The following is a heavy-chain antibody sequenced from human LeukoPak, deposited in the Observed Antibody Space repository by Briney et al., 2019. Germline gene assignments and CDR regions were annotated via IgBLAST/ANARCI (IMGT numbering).Heavy chain of an antibody. V-gene: IGHV4-59*01. CDR1: GGSISSYY. CDR3: ARARYCSSTSCYPTPYYFDY. J-gene: IGHJ4*02. Sequence: SETLSLTCTVSGGSISSYYWSWIRQPPGKGLEWIGYIYYSGSTNYNPSLMSRVTISVDTSKNQFSLKLSSVTAADTAVYYCARARYCSSTSCYPTPYYFDYWGQGTLVTVSS. D-gene: IGHD2-2*01. CDR2: IYYSGST.